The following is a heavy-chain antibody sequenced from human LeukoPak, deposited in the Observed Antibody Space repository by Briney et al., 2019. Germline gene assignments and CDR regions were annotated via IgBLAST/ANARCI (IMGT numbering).Heavy chain of an antibody. J-gene: IGHJ4*02. CDR3: AKDELRGSYYRRDDY. D-gene: IGHD1-26*01. CDR1: GFTFSSYS. CDR2: ISGSGGST. V-gene: IGHV3-23*01. Sequence: GGSLRLSCAASGFTFSSYSMSWVRQAPGKGLEWVSAISGSGGSTYYADSVKGRFTISRDNSKNTLYLQMNSLRAEDTAVYYCAKDELRGSYYRRDDYWGQGTLVTVSS.